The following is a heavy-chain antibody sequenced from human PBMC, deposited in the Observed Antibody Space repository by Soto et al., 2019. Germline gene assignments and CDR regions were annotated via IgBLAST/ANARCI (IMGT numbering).Heavy chain of an antibody. J-gene: IGHJ6*02. CDR3: ASSGEISYYYYYGMDV. CDR2: MNPNGGNT. Sequence: ASVKVSCKASGYTFTSYDINWVRQATGQGLEWMGWMNPNGGNTGYAQKFQGRVTMTRNTSISTAYMELSSLRSEDTAVYYCASSGEISYYYYYGMDVWGQGTTVTVSS. D-gene: IGHD1-26*01. CDR1: GYTFTSYD. V-gene: IGHV1-8*01.